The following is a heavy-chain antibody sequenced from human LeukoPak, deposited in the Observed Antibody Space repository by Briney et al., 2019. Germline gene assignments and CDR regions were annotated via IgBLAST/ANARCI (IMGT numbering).Heavy chain of an antibody. J-gene: IGHJ4*02. Sequence: GGSLRLSCAASGFTFSSYWMHWVRQAPGKGLEWVAVIWSDSVKGRFTISRDNSKNTLYLQMNSLRAEDTAVYYCARSPGIAAAGTGPEDYWGQGTLVTVSS. V-gene: IGHV3-33*08. CDR1: GFTFSSYW. CDR2: IW. D-gene: IGHD6-13*01. CDR3: ARSPGIAAAGTGPEDY.